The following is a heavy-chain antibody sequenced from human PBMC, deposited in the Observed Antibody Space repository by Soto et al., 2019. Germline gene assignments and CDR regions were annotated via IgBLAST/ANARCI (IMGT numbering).Heavy chain of an antibody. J-gene: IGHJ5*02. V-gene: IGHV3-30*18. Sequence: QVQLVESGGGVVQPGRSLRLSCAASGFTFSSYGMHWVRQAPGKGLEWVAVISYDGSNKYYADSVKDRFTISRDNSKNTRYLQMNSLRAEDTAVYYCAKDGYRYGLRPRGWFDPWGQGTLVTVSS. CDR3: AKDGYRYGLRPRGWFDP. CDR2: ISYDGSNK. CDR1: GFTFSSYG. D-gene: IGHD5-18*01.